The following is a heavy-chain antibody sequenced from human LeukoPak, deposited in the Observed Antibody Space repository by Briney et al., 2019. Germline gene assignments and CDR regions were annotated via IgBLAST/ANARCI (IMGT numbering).Heavy chain of an antibody. CDR2: IYYRGST. V-gene: IGHV4-39*01. Sequence: SGTLSLTCTVSGGSISSGSYYWDWIRQPPGKGLEWIGSIYYRGSTYHNPALKSRVTISVDTSKNQFSLKLSSVTAADTAVYYCARQGYYGSGYIDYWGQGTLVTV. CDR3: ARQGYYGSGYIDY. J-gene: IGHJ4*02. D-gene: IGHD3-10*01. CDR1: GGSISSGSYY.